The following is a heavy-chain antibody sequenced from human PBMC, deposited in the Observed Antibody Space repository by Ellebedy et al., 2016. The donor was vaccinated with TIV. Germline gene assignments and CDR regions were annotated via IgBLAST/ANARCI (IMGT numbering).Heavy chain of an antibody. D-gene: IGHD6-13*01. V-gene: IGHV3-23*01. J-gene: IGHJ4*02. Sequence: GESLKISCAASGFRFRSYAMAWVRQAPGKGLEWVSAIGGSSSYTFYADPVKGRFTTSRDNSKNMLYLQMNSLIVEDTAIYYCVKELVSRSSLSFDYWGQGTLATVSS. CDR3: VKELVSRSSLSFDY. CDR2: IGGSSSYT. CDR1: GFRFRSYA.